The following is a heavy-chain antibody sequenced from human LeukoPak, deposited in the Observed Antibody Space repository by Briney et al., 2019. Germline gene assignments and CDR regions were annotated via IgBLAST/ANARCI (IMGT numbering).Heavy chain of an antibody. Sequence: ASVKVSCKGCGGTYSSYALSWVRQPPGQGREWMGGIIPIFGTANYAQKFQGRVTITADESTSTAYMELSSLRSEDTAVYYCARDLRPYYYDSSGYPVYYYGMDVWGQGTTVTVSS. CDR1: GGTYSSYA. D-gene: IGHD3-22*01. V-gene: IGHV1-69*13. CDR2: IIPIFGTA. J-gene: IGHJ6*02. CDR3: ARDLRPYYYDSSGYPVYYYGMDV.